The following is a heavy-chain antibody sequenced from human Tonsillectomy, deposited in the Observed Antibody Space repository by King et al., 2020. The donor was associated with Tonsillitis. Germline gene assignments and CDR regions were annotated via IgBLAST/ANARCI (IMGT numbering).Heavy chain of an antibody. CDR3: TTDGYFDY. CDR1: GFTFRNAW. J-gene: IGHJ4*02. V-gene: IGHV3-15*01. CDR2: IKSKTDGGKK. Sequence: VQLVESGGGLVKPGGSLRLSCADSGFTFRNAWMTWVRQAPGKGLEWVGRIKSKTDGGKKDYAAPVKGRFTISRDDSKNTLYLQMNSLKTEDTAVYYCTTDGYFDYWGQGTLVTVSS.